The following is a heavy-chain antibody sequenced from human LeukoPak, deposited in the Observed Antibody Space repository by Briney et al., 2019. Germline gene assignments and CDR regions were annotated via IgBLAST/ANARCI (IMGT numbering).Heavy chain of an antibody. D-gene: IGHD6-13*01. J-gene: IGHJ4*02. CDR1: GGSISSYY. V-gene: IGHV4-59*12. Sequence: SETLSLTCTVSGGSISSYYWSWIRQPPGKGLEWIGYIYHSGSTYYNPSLKSRVTISVDRSKNQFSLKLSSVTAADTAVYYCARRARAIAAAVVSDFDYWGQGTLVTVSS. CDR3: ARRARAIAAAVVSDFDY. CDR2: IYHSGST.